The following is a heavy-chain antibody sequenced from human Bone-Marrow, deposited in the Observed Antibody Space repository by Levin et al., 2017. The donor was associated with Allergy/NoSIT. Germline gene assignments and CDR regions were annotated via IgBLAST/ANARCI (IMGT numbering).Heavy chain of an antibody. CDR2: IKPDGSEK. V-gene: IGHV3-7*01. J-gene: IGHJ4*02. CDR1: GFTFSSYW. Sequence: QSGESLKISCAASGFTFSSYWMNWVRQAPGKGLEWVANIKPDGSEKYYVDSVKGRFTISRDNAKNSLYLQMSSLRAEDTAVYYCTTRVWRGGQGTLVTVSS. CDR3: TTRVWR.